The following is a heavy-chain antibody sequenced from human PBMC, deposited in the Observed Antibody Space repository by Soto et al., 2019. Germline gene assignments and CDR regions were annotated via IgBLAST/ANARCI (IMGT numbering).Heavy chain of an antibody. CDR1: GFTFSSYD. CDR2: ILVGGST. CDR3: AKATATSGGAFEI. Sequence: PVGSLRLSCAASGFTFSSYDMSWVRQAPGKGLEWVSTILVGGSTHYEDSVKGRFTISRDTSKNTVYLQMNRLTGGDTAVYYCAKATATSGGAFEIYGQGTMVTVSS. J-gene: IGHJ3*02. V-gene: IGHV3-23*01. D-gene: IGHD1-1*01.